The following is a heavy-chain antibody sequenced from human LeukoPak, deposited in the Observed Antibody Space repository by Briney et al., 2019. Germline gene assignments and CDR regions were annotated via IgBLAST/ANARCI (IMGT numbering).Heavy chain of an antibody. Sequence: GASVKVSCKASGCTFSSYAISWVRQAPGQGLEWMGGIIPIFGTANYAQKFQGRATITADKSTSTAYMELSSLRSEDTAVYYCASTHTIVVVPAAADYWGQGTLVTVSS. V-gene: IGHV1-69*06. J-gene: IGHJ4*02. CDR2: IIPIFGTA. D-gene: IGHD2-2*01. CDR3: ASTHTIVVVPAAADY. CDR1: GCTFSSYA.